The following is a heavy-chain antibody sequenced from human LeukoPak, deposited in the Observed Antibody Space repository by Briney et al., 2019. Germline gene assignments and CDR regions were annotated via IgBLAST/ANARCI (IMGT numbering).Heavy chain of an antibody. CDR1: GFTFSDYY. CDR3: ARGPIPDYYYYYGMGV. Sequence: GGSLRLSCAASGFTFSDYYMSWIRQAPGKGLEWVSYISSSGSTIYYADSVKGRFTISRYNAKNSLYLQMNSLRAEDTAVYYCARGPIPDYYYYYGMGVWGQGTTVTVSS. CDR2: ISSSGSTI. V-gene: IGHV3-11*01. J-gene: IGHJ6*02.